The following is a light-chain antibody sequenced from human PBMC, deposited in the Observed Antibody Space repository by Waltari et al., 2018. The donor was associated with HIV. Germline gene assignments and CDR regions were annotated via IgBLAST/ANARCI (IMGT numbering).Light chain of an antibody. CDR2: SDI. J-gene: IGLJ2*01. CDR3: QWYDSSMSASV. V-gene: IGLV1-40*01. Sequence: QSSLTRPTSVSGPPGQRVPISCTLNVSNIGAGSFVHWYEHLPVTAPKLLVDSDIQRPSGVPDRFSGCKAGTSAAWVIPGPQHEDEDDDYYQWYDSSMSASVFGGGTKLTVL. CDR1: VSNIGAGSF.